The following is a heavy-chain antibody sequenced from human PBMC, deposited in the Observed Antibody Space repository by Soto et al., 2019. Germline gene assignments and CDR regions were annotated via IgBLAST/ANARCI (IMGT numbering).Heavy chain of an antibody. CDR2: ISGSGGST. V-gene: IGHV3-23*01. D-gene: IGHD3-3*01. J-gene: IGHJ5*02. Sequence: MSWVRQAPGKGLEWVSAISGSGGSTYYADSVKGRFTISRDNSKNTLYLQMNSLRAEDTAVYYCAKSRTLRFLEWSHRRGNGFDPWGQGTLVTVSS. CDR3: AKSRTLRFLEWSHRRGNGFDP.